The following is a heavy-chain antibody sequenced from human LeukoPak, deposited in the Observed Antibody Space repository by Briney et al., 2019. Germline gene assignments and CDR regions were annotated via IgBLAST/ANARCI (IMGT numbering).Heavy chain of an antibody. CDR1: GYSISSGYY. J-gene: IGHJ5*02. V-gene: IGHV4-38-2*02. Sequence: SETLSLTCTVSGYSISSGYYWGWIRPPPGKGLEWIGNTYPTGSTYYNPSLKSRVTISVDTSKNQFSLKVSSVSAADTAVYYCARAYSSSWYWNWFDPWGQGTLVTVSS. CDR2: TYPTGST. D-gene: IGHD6-13*01. CDR3: ARAYSSSWYWNWFDP.